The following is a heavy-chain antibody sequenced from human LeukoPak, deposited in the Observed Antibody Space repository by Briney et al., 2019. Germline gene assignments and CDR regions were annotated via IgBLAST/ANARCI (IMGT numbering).Heavy chain of an antibody. D-gene: IGHD1-26*01. Sequence: PSETLSLTXAVYGGSFSGYYWSWIRQPPGKGLEWIGEINHSGSTNYNPSLKSRVTISVNTSKNQFSLKLSSVTAADTAVYYCATGSYYRAFDIWGQGTMVTVSS. CDR2: INHSGST. J-gene: IGHJ3*02. CDR3: ATGSYYRAFDI. CDR1: GGSFSGYY. V-gene: IGHV4-34*01.